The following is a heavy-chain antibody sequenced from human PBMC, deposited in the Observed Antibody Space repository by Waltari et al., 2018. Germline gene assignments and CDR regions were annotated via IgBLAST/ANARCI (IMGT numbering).Heavy chain of an antibody. Sequence: EVQLLESGGGLVQPGGSLRLSCAASGLTFSSYAMSWVRQAPGKGLEWVSAISGSGGSTYYADSVKGRFTISRDNSKNTLYLQMNSLRAEDTAVYYCAKVGDPVTTVTTHNWFDPWGQGTLVTVSS. CDR1: GLTFSSYA. J-gene: IGHJ5*02. CDR2: ISGSGGST. CDR3: AKVGDPVTTVTTHNWFDP. V-gene: IGHV3-23*01. D-gene: IGHD4-17*01.